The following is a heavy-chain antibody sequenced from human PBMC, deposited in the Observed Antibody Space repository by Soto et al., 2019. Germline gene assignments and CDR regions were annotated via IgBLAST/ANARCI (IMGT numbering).Heavy chain of an antibody. J-gene: IGHJ4*02. Sequence: QVQLQESGPGLVKPSETLSLTCSVSGGSINSHYWNWVRQTPGKGLEWIGYFYYRGSTNYNPSLKSRVTISVDMSKNQFSLKLTSVTAADTAVYYCTRSGHPVDGSGSDFWGQGTLVSVSS. V-gene: IGHV4-59*11. CDR1: GGSINSHY. CDR2: FYYRGST. CDR3: TRSGHPVDGSGSDF. D-gene: IGHD3-10*01.